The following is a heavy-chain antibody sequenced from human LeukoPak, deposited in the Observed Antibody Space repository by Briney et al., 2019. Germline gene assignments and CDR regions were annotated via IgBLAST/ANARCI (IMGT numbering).Heavy chain of an antibody. CDR2: ISYDGSNK. Sequence: GGSLRLSCAASGFTFSSYATHWVRQAPGKGLEWVAVISYDGSNKYYADSVKGRFTISRDNSKNTLYLQMNSLRAEDTAVYYCASITVTSDAFDIWGQGTMVTVSS. J-gene: IGHJ3*02. D-gene: IGHD4-17*01. V-gene: IGHV3-30-3*01. CDR3: ASITVTSDAFDI. CDR1: GFTFSSYA.